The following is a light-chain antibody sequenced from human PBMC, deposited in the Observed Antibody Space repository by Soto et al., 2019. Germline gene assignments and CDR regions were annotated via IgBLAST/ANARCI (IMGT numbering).Light chain of an antibody. CDR1: QSVGSSF. V-gene: IGKV3-20*01. CDR2: GVS. Sequence: DIVLTQSPGTLSLSPGERATLSCRASQSVGSSFLAWYQQKPGQAPRLLIYGVSSRATDIPDRFSGSGSGTDFTLTISRLEPEDFEVYYCQQYGPSVAFGPGTKVDIK. CDR3: QQYGPSVA. J-gene: IGKJ3*01.